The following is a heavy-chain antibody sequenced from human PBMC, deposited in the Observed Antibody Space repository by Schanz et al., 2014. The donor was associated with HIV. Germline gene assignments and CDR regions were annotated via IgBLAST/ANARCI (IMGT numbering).Heavy chain of an antibody. CDR1: GGTFSTYA. D-gene: IGHD2-15*01. Sequence: QVHLVQSGAEVKRPGTTVKVSCKASGGTFSTYAINWVRQAPGQGLEWMGGIIPMLGTANYAQKFQGRVTIIADESTNTVYMELTSLRSEDTAFYYCARSAEFCSGGSCPPSWFDPWGQGTLVTVSS. CDR2: IIPMLGTA. J-gene: IGHJ5*02. CDR3: ARSAEFCSGGSCPPSWFDP. V-gene: IGHV1-69*01.